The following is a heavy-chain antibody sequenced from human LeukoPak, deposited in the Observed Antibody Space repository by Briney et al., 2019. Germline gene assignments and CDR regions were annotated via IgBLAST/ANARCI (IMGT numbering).Heavy chain of an antibody. Sequence: PGGSLRLSCAASGFTFSSYTMSWVRQAPGKGLEWVSTITTSDGNTYYADSVRGRFTVSRDNSKNTLFLQMNSLRAEDTAVYYCEGYVTGEDYWGQGTLVTVSS. V-gene: IGHV3-23*01. D-gene: IGHD3-9*01. CDR1: GFTFSSYT. CDR2: ITTSDGNT. J-gene: IGHJ4*02. CDR3: EGYVTGEDY.